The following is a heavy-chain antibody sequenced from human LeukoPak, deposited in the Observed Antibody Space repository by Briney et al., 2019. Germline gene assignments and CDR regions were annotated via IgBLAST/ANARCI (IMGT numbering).Heavy chain of an antibody. J-gene: IGHJ6*03. V-gene: IGHV4-39*01. CDR3: ARHKDYYYSYMDV. Sequence: SETLSLTCTVSGGSISTITYYWGWIRQPPGKGLEWVGHMYYRGNTFYNPSLKSRVTISVDTSKNQFSLKLSSVTAADTAVYYCARHKDYYYSYMDVWGKGTTVTISS. CDR2: MYYRGNT. CDR1: GGSISTITYY.